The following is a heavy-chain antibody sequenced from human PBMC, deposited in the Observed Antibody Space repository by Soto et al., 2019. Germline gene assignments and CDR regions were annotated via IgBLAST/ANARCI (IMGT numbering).Heavy chain of an antibody. CDR2: ISGSGIST. Sequence: EAQLLESGGGLVQPGGSLRLSCAASGFTFSTYPMSWVRQAPGKGLEWVSGISGSGISTYYTDSVKGRFTISRDNSKNTVFMQMNSLRDEDTAVYYCVKPPVITASYYYYDMDVLGQGTTVTVSS. V-gene: IGHV3-23*01. CDR1: GFTFSTYP. J-gene: IGHJ6*02. CDR3: VKPPVITASYYYYDMDV.